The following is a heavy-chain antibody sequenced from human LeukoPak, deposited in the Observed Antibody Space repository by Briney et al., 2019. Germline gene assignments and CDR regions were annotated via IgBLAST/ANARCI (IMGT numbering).Heavy chain of an antibody. V-gene: IGHV3-48*01. CDR2: ISSSSTI. CDR3: ARDPERYSYGWVDY. J-gene: IGHJ4*02. Sequence: PGGSLRLSCAASGFTFSSYSMNWVRQAPGKGLEWVSYISSSSTIYYADSVKGRFTISRDNAKNSLYLQMNSLRAEDTAVYYCARDPERYSYGWVDYWGQGTLVTVSS. CDR1: GFTFSSYS. D-gene: IGHD5-18*01.